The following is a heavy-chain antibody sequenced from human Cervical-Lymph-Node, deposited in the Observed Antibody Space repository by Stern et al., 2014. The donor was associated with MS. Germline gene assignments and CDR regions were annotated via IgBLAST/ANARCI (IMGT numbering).Heavy chain of an antibody. CDR3: VRDWSSNAYKSEDY. CDR2: IWHDGSKT. CDR1: GFTFSNYG. J-gene: IGHJ4*02. Sequence: QMQLVQSGGGVVQPGGSLRLSCIASGFTFSNYGMHWVRQAPGKGMEWVATIWHDGSKTYYSDSVRGRFTISRDNSKSTLSLQMNSLRVEDTAVYYCVRDWSSNAYKSEDYWGQGTLVTVSS. D-gene: IGHD4-11*01. V-gene: IGHV3-33*08.